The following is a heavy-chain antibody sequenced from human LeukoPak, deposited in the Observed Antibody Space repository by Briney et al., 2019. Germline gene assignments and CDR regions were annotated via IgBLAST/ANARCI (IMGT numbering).Heavy chain of an antibody. D-gene: IGHD2-21*02. Sequence: PGRSLRLSCAASGFTFSSYGMHWVRQAPGKGLEWVAVISCDGSNKYYADSVKGRFTISRDNSMNTLYLQMNSLRAEDTAVYYCAREAAYCGGDCYWWFDPWGQGTLVTVSS. CDR1: GFTFSSYG. CDR3: AREAAYCGGDCYWWFDP. V-gene: IGHV3-30*03. J-gene: IGHJ5*02. CDR2: ISCDGSNK.